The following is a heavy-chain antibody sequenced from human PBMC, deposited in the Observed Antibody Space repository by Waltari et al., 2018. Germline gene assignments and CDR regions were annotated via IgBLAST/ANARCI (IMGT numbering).Heavy chain of an antibody. CDR2: INGDGSRM. J-gene: IGHJ4*02. V-gene: IGHV3-74*01. CDR3: VRVDNNGLEPFDY. D-gene: IGHD1-1*01. Sequence: EVQLVESGGDLVQPGGSLMLSCPTSGFTLSHSWIHWVRQAPGKGLVWVSCINGDGSRMTYADSVKGRFTLSRDNAKSTVYLQMSSLRAEDTALYYCVRVDNNGLEPFDYWGQGTLVTVSS. CDR1: GFTLSHSW.